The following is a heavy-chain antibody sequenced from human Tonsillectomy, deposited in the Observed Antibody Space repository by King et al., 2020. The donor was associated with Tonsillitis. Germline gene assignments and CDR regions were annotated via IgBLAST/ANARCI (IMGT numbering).Heavy chain of an antibody. CDR1: GYTFTSYG. Sequence: QLVQSGAEVRKPGASVKVSCKASGYTFTSYGISWVRQAPGQGLEWMGWISTHSGHTNYAQNLQGRVTMTTDTSTSTAYMELRSLRPDDTAVYYCARGWDCCRDCDYFDCRGQGTLGTVSS. V-gene: IGHV1-18*01. CDR2: ISTHSGHT. D-gene: IGHD2-21*01. CDR3: ARGWDCCRDCDYFDC. J-gene: IGHJ4*02.